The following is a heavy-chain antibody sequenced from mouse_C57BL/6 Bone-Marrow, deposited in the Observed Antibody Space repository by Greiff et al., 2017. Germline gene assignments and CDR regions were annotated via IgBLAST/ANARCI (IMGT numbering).Heavy chain of an antibody. D-gene: IGHD1-1*01. J-gene: IGHJ1*03. Sequence: EVKLMESGGGLVQSGRSLRLSCATSGFTFSDFYMEWVRQAPGKGLEWIAASRNKANDYTTEYSASVKGRFIVSRDTSQSILYLQMNALRAEDTAIYYCARDARIYYGSSYDWYFDVWGTGTTVTVSS. CDR1: GFTFSDFY. V-gene: IGHV7-1*01. CDR3: ARDARIYYGSSYDWYFDV. CDR2: SRNKANDYTT.